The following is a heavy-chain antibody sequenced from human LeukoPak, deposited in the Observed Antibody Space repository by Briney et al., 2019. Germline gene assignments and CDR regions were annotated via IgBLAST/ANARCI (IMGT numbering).Heavy chain of an antibody. J-gene: IGHJ4*02. CDR1: GFTVSSNY. D-gene: IGHD3-16*01. V-gene: IGHV3-66*01. Sequence: GGSLRLSCAASGFTVSSNYMSWVRQAPGKGLEWVSVIYSGGSTYYADSVKGRFTISRDNSKNTLYLQMNSLRAEDTAVYYCARDQPVAVWGGNLGYWGQGTLVTVSS. CDR3: ARDQPVAVWGGNLGY. CDR2: IYSGGST.